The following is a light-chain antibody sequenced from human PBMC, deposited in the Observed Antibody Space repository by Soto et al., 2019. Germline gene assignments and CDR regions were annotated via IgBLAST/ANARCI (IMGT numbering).Light chain of an antibody. Sequence: QCVLTQPASVSGSPGQSITISCTGTRNDIGAYNFVSWYQQHPGKAPKLMIYDVSNRPSGLSNRFSGSKSGSTASLTISGLQAEDETDYYSSSYTPSSIYVFGTGTKVTVL. CDR3: SSYTPSSIYV. V-gene: IGLV2-14*03. CDR2: DVS. CDR1: RNDIGAYNF. J-gene: IGLJ1*01.